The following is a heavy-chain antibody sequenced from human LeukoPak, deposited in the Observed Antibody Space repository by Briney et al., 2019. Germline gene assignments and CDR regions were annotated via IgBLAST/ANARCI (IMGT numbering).Heavy chain of an antibody. CDR2: IKQDGSEN. V-gene: IGHV3-7*03. CDR3: AREGVDIVTYDY. D-gene: IGHD5-12*01. J-gene: IGHJ4*02. CDR1: GVTFSSYW. Sequence: GGSLRLSCAASGVTFSSYWMSWVRQAPGKGLEWVANIKQDGSENYCVDSVKGRFTISRDNAKNSLYMQMSSLGAEDTAVYYCAREGVDIVTYDYWGQGTLVTVSS.